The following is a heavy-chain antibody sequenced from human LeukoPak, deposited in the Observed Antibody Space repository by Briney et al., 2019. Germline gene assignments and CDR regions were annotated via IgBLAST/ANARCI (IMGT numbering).Heavy chain of an antibody. CDR1: GFAFSSYG. Sequence: GRSLRLSCAASGFAFSSYGVHWVRQAPGKGLEWVAVIWYDGSNKYYEDSVKGRFTISRDNSKNTVYLQMNSLRAEDTAVYYCAKGGGGSKYSYNYFDYWGQGTLVTVSS. V-gene: IGHV3-33*06. CDR3: AKGGGGSKYSYNYFDY. D-gene: IGHD5-18*01. J-gene: IGHJ4*02. CDR2: IWYDGSNK.